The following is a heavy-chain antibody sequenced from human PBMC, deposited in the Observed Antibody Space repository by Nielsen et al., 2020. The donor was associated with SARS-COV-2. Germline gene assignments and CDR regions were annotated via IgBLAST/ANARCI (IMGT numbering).Heavy chain of an antibody. CDR1: GGSISSSNW. Sequence: SETLSLTCAVSGGSISSSNWWSWVRQPPGKGLEWIGEIYHSGSTNYNPSLKSRVTISVDKSKNQFSLKLSSVTAADTAVYYCASPNYNWTNPGAFDIWGQGTMVTVSS. V-gene: IGHV4-4*02. D-gene: IGHD1/OR15-1a*01. J-gene: IGHJ3*02. CDR3: ASPNYNWTNPGAFDI. CDR2: IYHSGST.